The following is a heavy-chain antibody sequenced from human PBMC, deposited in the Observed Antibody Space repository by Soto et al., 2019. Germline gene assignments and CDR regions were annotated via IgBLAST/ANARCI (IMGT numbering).Heavy chain of an antibody. V-gene: IGHV1-69*13. CDR2: IIPIFGTA. CDR1: GGTFSSYA. CDR3: AARTETWIQLWLPNFNS. Sequence: ASVKVSCKASGGTFSSYAISWVRQAPGQGLEWMGGIIPIFGTANYAQKFQGRVTITADESTSKAYMELSSLRSEDKAVYYSAARTETWIQLWLPNFNSWGQGTLVTVSS. J-gene: IGHJ4*02. D-gene: IGHD5-18*01.